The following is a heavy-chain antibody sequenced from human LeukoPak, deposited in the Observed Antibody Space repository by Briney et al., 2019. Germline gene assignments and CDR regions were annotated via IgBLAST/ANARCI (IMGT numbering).Heavy chain of an antibody. CDR3: ATTYYYDSSGRYPPVDY. D-gene: IGHD3-22*01. Sequence: GESLKISCQGSGSTFTDYWITWVRQMSGKGLEWMGRIDPSDSYTNYSPSFQRHVTISVDKSISTAYLQWTSLKASDSAMYYCATTYYYDSSGRYPPVDYWGQGTLVTVSS. J-gene: IGHJ4*02. CDR2: IDPSDSYT. CDR1: GSTFTDYW. V-gene: IGHV5-10-1*01.